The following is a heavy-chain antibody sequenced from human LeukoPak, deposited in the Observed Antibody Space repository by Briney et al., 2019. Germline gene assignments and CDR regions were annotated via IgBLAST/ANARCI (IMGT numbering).Heavy chain of an antibody. CDR3: ARDPSGWYYFAY. CDR2: IYSGGST. J-gene: IGHJ4*02. Sequence: PGGSLRLSCAASGFTVSSNYMSWVRQAPGKGLEWVSVIYSGGSTYYADSVKGRFTISRDNSKNTLYLQMNSLRAEDTAVYYCARDPSGWYYFAYWGQGTLVTVSS. D-gene: IGHD6-19*01. V-gene: IGHV3-66*01. CDR1: GFTVSSNY.